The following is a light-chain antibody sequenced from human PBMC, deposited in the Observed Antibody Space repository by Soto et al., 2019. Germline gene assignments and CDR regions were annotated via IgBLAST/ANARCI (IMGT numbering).Light chain of an antibody. CDR2: AAS. V-gene: IGKV1D-12*01. CDR3: QQGDSFPVT. Sequence: DVQMTQYPSSVSASVGDRVTITCRASQGISRWLAWYQQRPGKAPRFLIYAASSLQGGDPSRFSGSGSGTDFTLTISNLQPEDFATYFCQQGDSFPVTFGQGTRLEMK. J-gene: IGKJ5*01. CDR1: QGISRW.